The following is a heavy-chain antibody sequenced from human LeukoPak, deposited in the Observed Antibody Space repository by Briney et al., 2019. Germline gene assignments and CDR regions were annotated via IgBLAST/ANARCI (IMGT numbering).Heavy chain of an antibody. CDR1: GFTFSSYA. V-gene: IGHV3-23*01. CDR3: AKGGYCSSTSCYGVDAFDI. J-gene: IGHJ3*02. CDR2: ISGSGGST. Sequence: PGGSLRLSCAASGFTFSSYAMSWVRQAPGKGLEWVSAISGSGGSTYYADSVKGRFTISRDNPKNTLYLQMNSLRAEDTAVYYCAKGGYCSSTSCYGVDAFDIWGQGTMVTVS. D-gene: IGHD2-2*01.